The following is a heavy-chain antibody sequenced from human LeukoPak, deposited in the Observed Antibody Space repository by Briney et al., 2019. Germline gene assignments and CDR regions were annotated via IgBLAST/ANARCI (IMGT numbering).Heavy chain of an antibody. CDR3: ARVKYCSSTSCYAGFYYGMDV. D-gene: IGHD2-2*01. V-gene: IGHV1-18*04. CDR2: ISAYNGNT. J-gene: IGHJ6*04. CDR1: GYTCTSYG. Sequence: ASVKVSCKASGYTCTSYGISWVRQAPGQGLEWMGWISAYNGNTNYAQKLQGRVTMTTDTSTSTAYMELRSLRSDDTAVYYCARVKYCSSTSCYAGFYYGMDVWGKGTTVTVSS.